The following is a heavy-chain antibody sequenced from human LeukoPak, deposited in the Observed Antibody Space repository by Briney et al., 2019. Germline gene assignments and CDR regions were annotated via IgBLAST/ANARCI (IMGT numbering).Heavy chain of an antibody. CDR2: IYHSGST. J-gene: IGHJ6*03. D-gene: IGHD3-3*01. V-gene: IGHV4-38-2*02. Sequence: PSETLSLTCTVSGYSISSGYYWGWIRQPPGKGLEWIGSIYHSGSTYYNPSLTSRVTISVDTSKNQFSLKLSSVTAADTAVYYCARVPYYDYWSGYLYYYYYYMDVWGKGTTVTVSS. CDR1: GYSISSGYY. CDR3: ARVPYYDYWSGYLYYYYYYMDV.